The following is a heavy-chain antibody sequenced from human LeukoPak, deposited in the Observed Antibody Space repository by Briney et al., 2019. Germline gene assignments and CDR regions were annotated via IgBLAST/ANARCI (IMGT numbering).Heavy chain of an antibody. CDR3: ASTSIYTY. V-gene: IGHV4-59*05. Sequence: PSETLSLTCVVSGGSISSSYWSWIRQPPGKGPEWIGSIFYSGSTYYNPSLKSRVTISVDTSKNQFSLKLSSVTAADTAVYYCASTSIYTYWGQGTLVTVSS. CDR1: GGSISSSY. D-gene: IGHD2-2*01. CDR2: IFYSGST. J-gene: IGHJ4*02.